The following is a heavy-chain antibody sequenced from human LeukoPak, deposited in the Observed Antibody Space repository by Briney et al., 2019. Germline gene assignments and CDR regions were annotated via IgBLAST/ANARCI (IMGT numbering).Heavy chain of an antibody. V-gene: IGHV1-24*01. CDR2: FDPEGGET. J-gene: IGHJ4*02. CDR3: ATVGYSSGWYRTGYFDY. D-gene: IGHD6-19*01. CDR1: GYTLTELS. Sequence: ASVKVSCKVSGYTLTELSMHWVRQAPGKGLEWMGGFDPEGGETIYAQKFQGRVTMTEDTSTDTAYMELSSLRSEDTAVYYCATVGYSSGWYRTGYFDYWGQGTLVTVSS.